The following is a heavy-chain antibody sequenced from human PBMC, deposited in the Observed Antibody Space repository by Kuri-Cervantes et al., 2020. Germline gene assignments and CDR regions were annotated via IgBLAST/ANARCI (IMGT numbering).Heavy chain of an antibody. CDR2: INGIGNT. CDR3: ATVNWESRFYND. CDR1: GFTLSSYA. Sequence: GESLKISCAASGFTLSSYAMTWVRQAPGKGLEWVSAINGIGNTFYADFVKGRFTVSRDSSKNTLYLEMNSLRVEDTAVYYCATVNWESRFYNDWGQGTLVTVSS. V-gene: IGHV3-23*01. J-gene: IGHJ4*02. D-gene: IGHD7-27*01.